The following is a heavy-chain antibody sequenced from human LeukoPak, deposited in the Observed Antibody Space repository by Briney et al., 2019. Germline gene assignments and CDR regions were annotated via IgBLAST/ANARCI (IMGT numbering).Heavy chain of an antibody. CDR2: ISSSSSYI. CDR1: GFTFSIYS. J-gene: IGHJ4*02. V-gene: IGHV3-21*01. D-gene: IGHD6-19*01. CDR3: ARTSTGWSLDY. Sequence: PGRSLRLSCAVSGFTFSIYSVNWVRQAPGKGLEWVSSISSSSSYIYYADSLKGRFTISRDNPKNSLYLQMNSLRAEDTAVYYCARTSTGWSLDYWGQGTLVTVSS.